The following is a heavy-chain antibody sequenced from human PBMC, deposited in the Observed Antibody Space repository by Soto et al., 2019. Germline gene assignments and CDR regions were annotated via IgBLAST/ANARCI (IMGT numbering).Heavy chain of an antibody. CDR2: IIPIYASP. Sequence: QVQLVQSGAEVKKPGSSVKVSCKASGGTFSSNAISWVRQAPGQGLEWMGGIIPIYASPNYAQNFQGRVTVTADKATSTVYLELSRLKFADSAIYYCAVAVTGSRSPLAHWGQGTLVIVSS. CDR1: GGTFSSNA. D-gene: IGHD6-19*01. V-gene: IGHV1-69*06. CDR3: AVAVTGSRSPLAH. J-gene: IGHJ4*02.